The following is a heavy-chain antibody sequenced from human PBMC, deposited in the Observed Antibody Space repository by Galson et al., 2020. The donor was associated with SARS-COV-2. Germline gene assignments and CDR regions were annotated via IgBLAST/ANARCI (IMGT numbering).Heavy chain of an antibody. D-gene: IGHD3-10*01. Sequence: ASVKVSCKASGYTFTGYYMHWVRQAPGQGLEWMGWINPNSGGTNYAQKFQGRVTMTRDTSISTAYMELSSLRSDDTAVYYCARDRLWFGELLGYYYGMDVWGQGTTVTVSS. J-gene: IGHJ6*02. CDR2: INPNSGGT. CDR1: GYTFTGYY. V-gene: IGHV1-2*02. CDR3: ARDRLWFGELLGYYYGMDV.